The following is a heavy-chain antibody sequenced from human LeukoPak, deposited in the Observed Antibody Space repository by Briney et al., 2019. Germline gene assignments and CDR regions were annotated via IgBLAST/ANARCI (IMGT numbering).Heavy chain of an antibody. CDR1: GYTFTGYY. CDR2: INPNSGDT. J-gene: IGHJ4*02. V-gene: IGHV1-2*02. Sequence: ASVKVSCKASGYTFTGYYIHWVRQAPGQGLEWMGWINPNSGDTNYAQKFQGRVTVTRDTSISTAYMELSRLTSDDTAVYYCARVGVPAANGMAFNYWGQGTLVNVSS. CDR3: ARVGVPAANGMAFNY. D-gene: IGHD2-2*01.